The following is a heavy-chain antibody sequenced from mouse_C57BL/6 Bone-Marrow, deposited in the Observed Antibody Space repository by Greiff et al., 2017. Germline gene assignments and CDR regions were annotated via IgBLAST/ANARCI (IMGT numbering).Heavy chain of an antibody. CDR3: AKGGYYGPFAY. D-gene: IGHD1-2*01. CDR1: GYTFTSYG. J-gene: IGHJ3*01. Sequence: QVQLQQSGAELARPGASVKLSCKASGYTFTSYGISWVKQRTGQGLEWIGEIYPRSGNTYYNEKFKDKATLTADKSSSTAYMELRSLTSEDSAVYFCAKGGYYGPFAYWGQGTLVTVSA. V-gene: IGHV1-81*01. CDR2: IYPRSGNT.